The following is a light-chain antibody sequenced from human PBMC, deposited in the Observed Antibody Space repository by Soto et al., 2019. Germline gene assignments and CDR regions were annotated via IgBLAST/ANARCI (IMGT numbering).Light chain of an antibody. J-gene: IGKJ2*01. CDR3: PQFLYSSYL. CDR2: GTS. CDR1: QSVGSSY. V-gene: IGKV3-20*01. Sequence: EIVLTQAPGTLSLSPGERATLSCRASQSVGSSYLAWYHQKPGQAPRLLIYGTSARATGIPDRFSGSGSGTYFTLTNTRLEPKNFEVYSCPQFLYSSYLFGQGPKRGIK.